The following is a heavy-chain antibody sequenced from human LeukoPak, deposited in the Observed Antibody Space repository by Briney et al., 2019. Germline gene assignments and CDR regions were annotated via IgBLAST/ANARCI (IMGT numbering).Heavy chain of an antibody. CDR3: ARGYCSGGSCLFDY. J-gene: IGHJ4*02. Sequence: PGGSLRLSCAASGFTFSSYEMNWVRQAPGKGLEWVSYISSSGSTIYYADSVKGRFTISRDNAKNSLCLQMNSLRAEDTAVYYCARGYCSGGSCLFDYWGQGTLVTVSS. CDR2: ISSSGSTI. D-gene: IGHD2-15*01. V-gene: IGHV3-48*03. CDR1: GFTFSSYE.